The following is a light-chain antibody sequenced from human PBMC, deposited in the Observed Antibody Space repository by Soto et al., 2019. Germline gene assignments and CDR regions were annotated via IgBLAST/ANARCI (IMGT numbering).Light chain of an antibody. V-gene: IGKV1D-12*01. CDR2: AAS. CDR1: QGINNW. J-gene: IGKJ5*01. CDR3: QQANSFPLT. Sequence: DIQMTQSPSSVSASVGDRVTITCRASQGINNWLAWYQQKLGRAPKLLIYAASSLQSGVPSRFSGSGSGTDFTLTISSLQPEDFATYYCQQANSFPLTFGQGTRLESK.